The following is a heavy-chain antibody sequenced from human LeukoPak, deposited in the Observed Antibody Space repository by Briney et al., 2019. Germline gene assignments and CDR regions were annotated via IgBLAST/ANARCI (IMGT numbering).Heavy chain of an antibody. CDR1: GGSFSGYY. Sequence: SETLSLTCAVYGGSFSGYYWTWIRQSPGKGLEWIGEINPSGSTYYNPSLKSRLTISRDTSKNQFSLRRSSVTAADTAVYYCARGRQEISMILVVMTGVSYYLDVWGKGTTVTDS. CDR2: INPSGST. CDR3: ARGRQEISMILVVMTGVSYYLDV. V-gene: IGHV4-34*01. D-gene: IGHD3-22*01. J-gene: IGHJ6*03.